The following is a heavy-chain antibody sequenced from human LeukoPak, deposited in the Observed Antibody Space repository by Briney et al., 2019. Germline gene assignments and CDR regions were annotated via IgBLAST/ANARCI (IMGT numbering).Heavy chain of an antibody. Sequence: GGSLRLSCAASGFTFSSYAMSWVRQAPGKGLEWVSSISSSSSYIYYADSVKGRFTISRDNAKNSLYLQMNSLRAEDTAVYYCARAPMGYDEVSWFDPWGQGTLVTVSS. V-gene: IGHV3-21*01. CDR3: ARAPMGYDEVSWFDP. D-gene: IGHD5-12*01. CDR2: ISSSSSYI. CDR1: GFTFSSYA. J-gene: IGHJ5*02.